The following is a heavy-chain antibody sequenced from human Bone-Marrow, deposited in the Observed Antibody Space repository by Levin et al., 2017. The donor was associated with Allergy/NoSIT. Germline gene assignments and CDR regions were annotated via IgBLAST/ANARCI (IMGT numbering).Heavy chain of an antibody. CDR3: ARDPGRAPPGAVDSAFDI. D-gene: IGHD6-13*01. CDR1: GFTFRNYW. V-gene: IGHV3-7*01. CDR2: IKQDGTET. J-gene: IGHJ3*02. Sequence: AGGSLRLSCAASGFTFRNYWMSWVRQSPGKGLEWVGNIKQDGTETYYVDSVKGRFTTSRDNAKNSLYLQMNSLRVEDTAIYYCARDPGRAPPGAVDSAFDIWGQGTTVTVSS.